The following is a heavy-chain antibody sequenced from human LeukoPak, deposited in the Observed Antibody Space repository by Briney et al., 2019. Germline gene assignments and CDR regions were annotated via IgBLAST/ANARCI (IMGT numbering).Heavy chain of an antibody. CDR3: ARGKSLFGIYYMDV. CDR1: GGTFSSYA. V-gene: IGHV1-69*06. J-gene: IGHJ6*03. D-gene: IGHD3-10*01. Sequence: GASVKVSCKASGGTFSSYAISWVRQAPGQGLEWMGGIIPIFGTANYAQKFQGRVTITADKSTSTAYMELSSLRSEDTAVYYCARGKSLFGIYYMDVWGEGTTVTISS. CDR2: IIPIFGTA.